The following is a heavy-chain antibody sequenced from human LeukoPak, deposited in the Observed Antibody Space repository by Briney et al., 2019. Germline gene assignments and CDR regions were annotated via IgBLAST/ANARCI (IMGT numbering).Heavy chain of an antibody. D-gene: IGHD4-17*01. V-gene: IGHV3-21*01. J-gene: IGHJ4*02. CDR3: ARDRSHYGDLGY. Sequence: GGSLRLSCAASGFTFSSYSMNWVRQAPGKGLEWVSSISGSSYIYYADSVKGRFTISRDNAKNSLYLQMNSLRAEDTAVYYCARDRSHYGDLGYWGQGTLVTVSS. CDR2: ISGSSYI. CDR1: GFTFSSYS.